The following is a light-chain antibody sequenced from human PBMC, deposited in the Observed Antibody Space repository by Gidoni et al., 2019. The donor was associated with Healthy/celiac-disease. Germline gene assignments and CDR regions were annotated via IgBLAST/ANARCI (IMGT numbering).Light chain of an antibody. CDR3: QQSYSTPPWA. V-gene: IGKV1-39*01. CDR2: AAS. CDR1: QSISSY. J-gene: IGKJ1*01. Sequence: DIQMTQSPSSLSASVGDRVTITCRASQSISSYLNWYQQKPGKAPKLRIYAASSLQSGVPSRFSGSGSGTDFTLTIGSLQPEDFATYYCQQSYSTPPWAFXQXTKVEIK.